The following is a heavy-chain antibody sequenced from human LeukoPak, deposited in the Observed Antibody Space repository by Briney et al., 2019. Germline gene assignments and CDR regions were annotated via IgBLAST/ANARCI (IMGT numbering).Heavy chain of an antibody. Sequence: GGSLRLSCAASGFTFNSYAMSWVRQAPGKGLEWVSAISGSGGSTYYADSVKGRFTISRDNSKNTLYLQMNSLRAEDTAVYYCAKGGGGYRNGFSVWGKGTTVTVSS. J-gene: IGHJ6*04. V-gene: IGHV3-23*01. CDR3: AKGGGGYRNGFSV. D-gene: IGHD5-18*01. CDR1: GFTFNSYA. CDR2: ISGSGGST.